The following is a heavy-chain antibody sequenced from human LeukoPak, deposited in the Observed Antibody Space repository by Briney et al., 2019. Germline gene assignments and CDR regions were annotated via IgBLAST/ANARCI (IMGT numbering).Heavy chain of an antibody. V-gene: IGHV5-51*04. J-gene: IGHJ4*02. Sequence: GESLIICCPGSGYSFTSRCIAWVRQMPGKGLEWMGIIYPDDSDIRYNPSFQGQVTMSADKPVNVAYLQWSSLKASDTAMYYCATVANYGDFFVFWGQKTLVTVSS. CDR3: ATVANYGDFFVF. CDR1: GYSFTSRC. D-gene: IGHD4/OR15-4a*01. CDR2: IYPDDSDI.